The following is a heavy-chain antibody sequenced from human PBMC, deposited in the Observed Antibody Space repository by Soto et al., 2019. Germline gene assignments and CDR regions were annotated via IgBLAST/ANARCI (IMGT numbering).Heavy chain of an antibody. CDR3: ASTRGY. CDR1: GFTFSGYW. V-gene: IGHV3-7*05. CDR2: IKEDGSEK. J-gene: IGHJ4*02. Sequence: EVQLVESGGGLVQPGGSLRLSCAASGFTFSGYWMKWVRQAPGKGLEWVATIKEDGSEKYYVDSVKGRFTISRDSVKNSVHLQMKSLRVEVTSVYYCASTRGYWGQGTLVTVSS. D-gene: IGHD3-10*01.